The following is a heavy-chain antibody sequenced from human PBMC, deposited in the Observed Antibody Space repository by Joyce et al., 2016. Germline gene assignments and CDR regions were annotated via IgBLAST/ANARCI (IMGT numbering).Heavy chain of an antibody. CDR1: GGVFSNYV. Sequence: QVQVVQSGAEVKKPGSSVKVSCKASGGVFSNYVISWVRQVPGQGLEWMGGSIPICGTAIYAQKFRGRVTLLGDEATTTAYMDLTSLTSADSAVYYCAIVEVPSGTVHYSYGLDVWGQGTTVTVSS. CDR2: SIPICGTA. D-gene: IGHD2-2*01. J-gene: IGHJ6*02. CDR3: AIVEVPSGTVHYSYGLDV. V-gene: IGHV1-69*12.